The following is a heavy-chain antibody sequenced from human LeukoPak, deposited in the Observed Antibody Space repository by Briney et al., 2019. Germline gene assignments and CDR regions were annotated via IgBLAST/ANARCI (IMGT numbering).Heavy chain of an antibody. Sequence: GGSLRLSCAASGFTFSSYGMHWVRQAPGKGLEGVAVISYDGSNKYYADSVKGRFTISRDNSKNTLYLKMNSLRAEDTAVYYCAREGSYYDSSGYYHGGFDYWGQGTLVTVSS. CDR3: AREGSYYDSSGYYHGGFDY. V-gene: IGHV3-30*03. CDR2: ISYDGSNK. CDR1: GFTFSSYG. J-gene: IGHJ4*02. D-gene: IGHD3-22*01.